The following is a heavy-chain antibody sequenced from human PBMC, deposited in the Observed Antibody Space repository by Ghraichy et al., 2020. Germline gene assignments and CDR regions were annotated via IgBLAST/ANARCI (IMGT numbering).Heavy chain of an antibody. Sequence: GEYLNISCAASGFTVSSNYMSWVRQAPGKGLEWVSVIYSGGSTYYADSVKGRFTISRDNSKNTLYLQMNSLRAEDTAVYYCARDLGSTSSRWLNYYGMDVWGQGTTVTVSS. CDR3: ARDLGSTSSRWLNYYGMDV. CDR2: IYSGGST. J-gene: IGHJ6*02. D-gene: IGHD2-2*01. V-gene: IGHV3-53*01. CDR1: GFTVSSNY.